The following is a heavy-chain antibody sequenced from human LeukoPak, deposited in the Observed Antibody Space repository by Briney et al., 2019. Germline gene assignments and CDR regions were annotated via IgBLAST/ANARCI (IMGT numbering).Heavy chain of an antibody. J-gene: IGHJ4*02. CDR3: ARLGPLLIAVAAS. Sequence: SETLSLTCAVYGGSFSGYYWSWIRQPPGKGLEWIGEINHSGSTNYNPSLKSRVTISVDTSKNQFSLKLSSVSAADTAVYYCARLGPLLIAVAASWGQGTLVTVSS. V-gene: IGHV4-34*01. CDR1: GGSFSGYY. D-gene: IGHD6-19*01. CDR2: INHSGST.